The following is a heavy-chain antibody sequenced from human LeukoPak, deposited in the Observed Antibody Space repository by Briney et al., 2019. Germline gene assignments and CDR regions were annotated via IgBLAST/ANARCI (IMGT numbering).Heavy chain of an antibody. CDR2: IIPIFGTA. CDR3: ARVYYYDSSGYCLDY. V-gene: IGHV1-69*06. D-gene: IGHD3-22*01. CDR1: GYTFTGYY. J-gene: IGHJ4*02. Sequence: SVKVSCKASGYTFTGYYMHWVRQAPGQGLEWMGGIIPIFGTANYAQKFQGRVTITADKSTSTAYMELSSLRSEDTAVYYCARVYYYDSSGYCLDYWGQGTLVTVSS.